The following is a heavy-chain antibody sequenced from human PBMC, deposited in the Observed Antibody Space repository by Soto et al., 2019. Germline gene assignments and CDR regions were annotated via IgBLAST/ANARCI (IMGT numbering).Heavy chain of an antibody. CDR1: GGSISSGGYS. CDR2: IDHSGTT. V-gene: IGHV4-30-2*03. J-gene: IGHJ5*02. CDR3: CRRAPEGFDP. Sequence: SSETLSLTCTVSGGSISSGGYSWSWIRQPPGKGLEWIGCIDHSGTTYYNPSLKSRVTMSVDTSKNHFSLKVDSVTAADTALYYCCRRAPEGFDPWGQGTLVTVSS.